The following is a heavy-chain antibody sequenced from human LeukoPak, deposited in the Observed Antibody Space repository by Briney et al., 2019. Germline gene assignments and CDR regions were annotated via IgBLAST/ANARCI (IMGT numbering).Heavy chain of an antibody. D-gene: IGHD5-24*01. CDR1: GGSISTYR. Sequence: SETLSLTCTVSGGSISTYRWGWIRQPPGKGLEWIGYVYYSGSTNYNPPLNSRVTISVDTSKKQFSLKLSSVTAADTAVYYCARTKEMTTISDTFDIWGQGTMVTVSS. V-gene: IGHV4-59*01. J-gene: IGHJ3*02. CDR3: ARTKEMTTISDTFDI. CDR2: VYYSGST.